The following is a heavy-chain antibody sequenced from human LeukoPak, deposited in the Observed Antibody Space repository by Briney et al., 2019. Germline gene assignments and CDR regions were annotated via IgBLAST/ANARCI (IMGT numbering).Heavy chain of an antibody. CDR2: IKQDGREK. D-gene: IGHD3-10*01. Sequence: GGSLRLSCEASGFTFSNYWMSWVRQAPGKGLEWVANIKQDGREKNYVDSVRGRFTISRDNAKNSLYLQMNRLRAEDTAVYYCARDNLWFDLYYMDVWGKGTTVTISS. V-gene: IGHV3-7*01. CDR1: GFTFSNYW. J-gene: IGHJ6*03. CDR3: ARDNLWFDLYYMDV.